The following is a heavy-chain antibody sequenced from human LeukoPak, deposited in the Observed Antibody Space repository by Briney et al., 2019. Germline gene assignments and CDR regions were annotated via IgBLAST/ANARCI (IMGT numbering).Heavy chain of an antibody. V-gene: IGHV3-30*18. CDR1: GFTFSSYG. D-gene: IGHD6-19*01. CDR3: AKQVAGGQIDY. J-gene: IGHJ4*02. Sequence: GRSLRLSCAASGFTFSSYGMHWVRQAPGKGLEWVAVISYDGSNKYYADSVKGRFTISRDNSKNTLYPQMNSLRAEDTAVYYCAKQVAGGQIDYWGQGTLVTVSS. CDR2: ISYDGSNK.